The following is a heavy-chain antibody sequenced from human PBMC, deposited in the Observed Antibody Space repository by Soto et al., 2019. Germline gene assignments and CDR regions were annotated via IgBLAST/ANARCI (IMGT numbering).Heavy chain of an antibody. Sequence: SETLSLTCAVYGGSFSTYYWNWIRQPPGKGLEWIGEINHSGNTQYNPSLKSRVTMSLDTSKNQFSLKLTSVTATYTAVYYCFGGLGSNWLAPWGRGTLVTVSS. CDR3: FGGLGSNWLAP. CDR2: INHSGNT. J-gene: IGHJ5*02. D-gene: IGHD3-10*01. V-gene: IGHV4-34*01. CDR1: GGSFSTYY.